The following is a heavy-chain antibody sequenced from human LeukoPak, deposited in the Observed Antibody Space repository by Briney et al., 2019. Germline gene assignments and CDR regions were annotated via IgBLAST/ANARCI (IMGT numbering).Heavy chain of an antibody. CDR2: TYYRSTWCN. J-gene: IGHJ5*02. V-gene: IGHV6-1*01. CDR3: ARRLTQYDCFDP. CDR1: GDSFSSNSVT. Sequence: LQTLSLTCAISGDSFSSNSVTWNWIRQSPSRGLEWLGRTYYRSTWCNDYAVSVRGRITVNPDTSKNQFSLHLNSVTPEDTAVYYCARRLTQYDCFDPWGQGILVTVSS. D-gene: IGHD2-2*01.